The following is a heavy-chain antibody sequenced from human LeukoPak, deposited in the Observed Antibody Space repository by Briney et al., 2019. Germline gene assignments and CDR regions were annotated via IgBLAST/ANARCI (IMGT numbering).Heavy chain of an antibody. CDR1: GGSFSGYY. Sequence: SETLSLTCAVYGGSFSGYYWSWIRQPPGKGLEWIGEINHSGSTNYNPSLKSRVTISVDTSKNQFSLKLSSVTAADTAVYYCARGRGQLAPFDYWGQGTLVTVSS. J-gene: IGHJ4*02. CDR2: INHSGST. V-gene: IGHV4-34*01. CDR3: ARGRGQLAPFDY. D-gene: IGHD5-24*01.